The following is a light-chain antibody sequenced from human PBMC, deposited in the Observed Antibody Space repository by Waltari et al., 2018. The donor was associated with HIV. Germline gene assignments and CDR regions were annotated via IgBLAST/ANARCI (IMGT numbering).Light chain of an antibody. CDR2: DAS. V-gene: IGKV3-11*01. Sequence: NVLTQSPATLSLSPGERATLSCKASLSASNRLAWYQQKPGQAPGLLIYDASNRATDIPARFSGSGSGTDFTLTISNLEPEDFAVYYCQLRSSWPLTFGGGTKVEMK. CDR3: QLRSSWPLT. J-gene: IGKJ4*01. CDR1: LSASNR.